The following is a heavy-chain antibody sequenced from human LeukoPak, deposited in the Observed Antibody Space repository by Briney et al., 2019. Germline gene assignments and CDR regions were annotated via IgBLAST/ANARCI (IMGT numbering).Heavy chain of an antibody. J-gene: IGHJ4*02. D-gene: IGHD1-26*01. CDR3: VTEVSGSFPT. V-gene: IGHV3-23*01. CDR1: GFTFSSYA. CDR2: ISGSGGST. Sequence: GGSLRLSCAASGFTFSSYAMSWVRQAPGKGLEWVSAISGSGGSTYYADSVKGRFIISTDNSKNTLYVQMDSLKSEDTAVYYCVTEVSGSFPTWGQGTLVTVSS.